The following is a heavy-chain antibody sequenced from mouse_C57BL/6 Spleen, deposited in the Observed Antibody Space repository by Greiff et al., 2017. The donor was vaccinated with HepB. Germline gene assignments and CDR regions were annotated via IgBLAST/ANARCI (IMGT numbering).Heavy chain of an antibody. V-gene: IGHV5-9-1*02. CDR3: TREASYYYGSSLYYAMDY. CDR1: GFTFSSYA. D-gene: IGHD1-1*01. Sequence: EVQGVESGEGLVKPGGSLKLSCAASGFTFSSYAMSWVRQTPEKRLEWVAYISSGGDYIYYADTVKGRFTISSDNARNTLYLQMSSLKSEDTAMYYCTREASYYYGSSLYYAMDYWGQGTSVTVSS. J-gene: IGHJ4*01. CDR2: ISSGGDYI.